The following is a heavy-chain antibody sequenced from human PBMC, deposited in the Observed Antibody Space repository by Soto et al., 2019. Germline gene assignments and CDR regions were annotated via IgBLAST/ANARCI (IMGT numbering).Heavy chain of an antibody. V-gene: IGHV1-2*04. CDR2: INPNSGGT. CDR3: ARALRGGPYCSSTSCYGIYYYYYGMDV. D-gene: IGHD2-2*01. J-gene: IGHJ6*02. Sequence: ASVKVSCKASGYTFTGYYMHWVRQAPGQGLEWMGWINPNSGGTNYAQKFQGWVTMTRDTSISTAYMELSRLRSDDTAVYYCARALRGGPYCSSTSCYGIYYYYYGMDVWGQGTTVTV. CDR1: GYTFTGYY.